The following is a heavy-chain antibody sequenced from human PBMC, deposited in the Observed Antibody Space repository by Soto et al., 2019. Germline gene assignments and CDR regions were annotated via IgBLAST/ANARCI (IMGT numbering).Heavy chain of an antibody. D-gene: IGHD5-18*01. J-gene: IGHJ4*02. CDR1: GFTFDDYA. CDR2: ISWNSGSI. Sequence: GGSLRLSCAASGFTFDDYAMHWVRQAPGKGLEWVSGISWNSGSIGYADSVKGRFTISRDNAKNSLYLQMNSLRAEDTALYYCAKGLYSYGLEPTFDYWGQGTLVTVSS. V-gene: IGHV3-9*01. CDR3: AKGLYSYGLEPTFDY.